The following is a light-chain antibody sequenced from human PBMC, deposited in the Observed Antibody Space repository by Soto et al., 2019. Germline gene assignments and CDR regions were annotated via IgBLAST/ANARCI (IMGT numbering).Light chain of an antibody. J-gene: IGLJ1*01. CDR3: QYYDTGRSGYV. CDR1: SSNIGAGYE. CDR2: EDN. Sequence: QSVLTQPPSVSEAPGQTVTISCTGSSSNIGAGYEAHWYQQVPGTAPKLLIYEDNNRPSGVPDRFSGSKSGTSASLAITGVQAEDEAEYYCQYYDTGRSGYVFGTGTKLTVL. V-gene: IGLV1-40*01.